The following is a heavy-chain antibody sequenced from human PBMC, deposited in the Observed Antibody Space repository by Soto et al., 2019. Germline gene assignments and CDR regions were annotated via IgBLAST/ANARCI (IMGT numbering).Heavy chain of an antibody. V-gene: IGHV3-48*01. CDR2: ISSSSTTI. J-gene: IGHJ4*02. Sequence: EVQLVESGGGLVQPGGSLRLSCEASGFTFSNFGINWVRQAPGKGLEWVSHISSSSTTIYYAESVKGRFTISRDNAKNSQYLHMSSLRGEDTAVYFCATSFITTIGTTAWGQGTLVTVSS. CDR1: GFTFSNFG. CDR3: ATSFITTIGTTA. D-gene: IGHD1-1*01.